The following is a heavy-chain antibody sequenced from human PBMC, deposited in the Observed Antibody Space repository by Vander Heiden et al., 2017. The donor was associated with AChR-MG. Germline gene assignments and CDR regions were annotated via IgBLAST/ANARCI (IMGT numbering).Heavy chain of an antibody. J-gene: IGHJ4*02. D-gene: IGHD6-13*01. CDR1: GFTFSSYA. V-gene: IGHV3-23*01. CDR2: ISGSGGST. CDR3: AKDSPIHLVKAAAGNV. Sequence: EVQLLESGGGLVQPGGSLRLSCAASGFTFSSYAMSWVRQAPGKGLEWVSAISGSGGSTYYADSVKGRFTISRDNSKNTLYLQMNSLRAEDTAVYYCAKDSPIHLVKAAAGNVWGQGTLVTVSS.